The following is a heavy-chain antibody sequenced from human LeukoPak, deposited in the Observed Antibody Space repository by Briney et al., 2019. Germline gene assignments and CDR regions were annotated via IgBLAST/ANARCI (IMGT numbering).Heavy chain of an antibody. CDR3: AKGCGRDCFILKY. D-gene: IGHD2-21*02. CDR1: GFALSGNG. V-gene: IGHV3-33*06. CDR2: AGSEGTNS. Sequence: GGSLRLSCATSGFALSGNGIQWVRRARGKGVEWVGVAGSEGTNSYYADSVKGRFTISTDNSKGTVYLQMNSLRDQDTAVYYCAKGCGRDCFILKYWSQGTLVTVSS. J-gene: IGHJ4*02.